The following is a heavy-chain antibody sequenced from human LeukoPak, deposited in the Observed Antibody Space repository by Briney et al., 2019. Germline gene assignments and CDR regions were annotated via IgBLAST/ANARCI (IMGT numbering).Heavy chain of an antibody. D-gene: IGHD6-13*01. V-gene: IGHV1-8*01. J-gene: IGHJ4*02. CDR3: ARGGGPGIAAAGPDFDY. Sequence: ASVKVSCKASGYTFTSYDINWVRQATGQGLEWMGWMNPNSGNTGYAQKFQGRVTMTRNTSISTAYVELSSLRSEDTAVYYCARGGGPGIAAAGPDFDYWGQGTLVTVSS. CDR1: GYTFTSYD. CDR2: MNPNSGNT.